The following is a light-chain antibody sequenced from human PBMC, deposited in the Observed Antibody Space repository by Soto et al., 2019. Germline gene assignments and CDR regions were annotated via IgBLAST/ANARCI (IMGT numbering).Light chain of an antibody. J-gene: IGLJ1*01. Sequence: QSALTQPASVSRSPGQSITISCTGTSSDVGGYNYVSWYQQHPGKAPMLMIYHVSNRPSGVSNRFSGSKSANTASPTISGLQAEDEADYYCSSYTSSNTYVFGTGTKVTV. CDR1: SSDVGGYNY. V-gene: IGLV2-14*03. CDR2: HVS. CDR3: SSYTSSNTYV.